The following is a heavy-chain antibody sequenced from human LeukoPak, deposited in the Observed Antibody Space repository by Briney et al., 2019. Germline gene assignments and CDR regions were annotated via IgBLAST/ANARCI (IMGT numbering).Heavy chain of an antibody. Sequence: NPGGSLRLSCAASGFTFSIAWMTWVSQAPGKGLEWVGRIKSKRDGGSMDYAAPVKGRFTISRDDSKDMLYLQMNSLKIEDAAVYYCTTVGSAWNFDYWGQGTLVTVSS. V-gene: IGHV3-15*01. D-gene: IGHD6-25*01. CDR1: GFTFSIAW. J-gene: IGHJ4*02. CDR3: TTVGSAWNFDY. CDR2: IKSKRDGGSM.